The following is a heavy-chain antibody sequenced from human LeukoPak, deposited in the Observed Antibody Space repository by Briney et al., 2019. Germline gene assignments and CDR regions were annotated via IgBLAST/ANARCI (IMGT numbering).Heavy chain of an antibody. Sequence: GGSLRLSCAASGFTFSSYDMHWVRQATGKGLEWVSAIGTAGDTYYPGSVKGRFTISRENAKNSLYLQMNSLRAGDTAVYYCARGLISSSWAKGYAFDIWGQGTMVTVSS. CDR2: IGTAGDT. V-gene: IGHV3-13*01. CDR1: GFTFSSYD. CDR3: ARGLISSSWAKGYAFDI. J-gene: IGHJ3*02. D-gene: IGHD6-13*01.